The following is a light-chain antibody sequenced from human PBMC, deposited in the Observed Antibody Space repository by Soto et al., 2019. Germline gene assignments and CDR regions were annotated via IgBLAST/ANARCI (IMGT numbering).Light chain of an antibody. CDR2: GNS. CDR1: SSNIGAGYD. CDR3: QSYDSSLSGWV. J-gene: IGLJ3*02. V-gene: IGLV1-40*01. Sequence: QSVLTQPPSVSGAPGQRVTISCTGSSSNIGAGYDVHWYQQLPGTAPKLLIYGNSNRPSGVPDRFSGSKSGTSASRAITGLRAEDEADYYYQSYDSSLSGWVFGGGTKLTVL.